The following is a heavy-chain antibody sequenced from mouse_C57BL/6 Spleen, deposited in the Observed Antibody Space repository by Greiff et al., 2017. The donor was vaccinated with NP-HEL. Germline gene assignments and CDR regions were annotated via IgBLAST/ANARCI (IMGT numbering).Heavy chain of an antibody. D-gene: IGHD2-5*01. V-gene: IGHV1-54*01. CDR3: ARMSNYLYAVDY. CDR1: GYAFTNYL. CDR2: INPGSGGT. Sequence: VQLQQSGAELVRPGTSVKVSCKASGYAFTNYLIEWVKQRPGQGLEWIGVINPGSGGTNYNEKFKGKATLTADKSSSTAYMQLSSLTSEDSAVYFCARMSNYLYAVDYWGQGTSVTVSS. J-gene: IGHJ4*01.